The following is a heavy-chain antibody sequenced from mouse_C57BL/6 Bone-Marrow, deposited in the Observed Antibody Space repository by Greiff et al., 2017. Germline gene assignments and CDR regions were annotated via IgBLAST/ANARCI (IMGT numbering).Heavy chain of an antibody. J-gene: IGHJ3*01. CDR3: ARLGSNSFAY. CDR2: ISSGSSTI. CDR1: GFTFSDYG. D-gene: IGHD2-5*01. Sequence: EVKLVESGGGLVKPGGSLKLSCAASGFTFSDYGMHWVRQAPEKGLEWVAYISSGSSTIYYADTVKGRFTISRDNAKNTLFLQMTSLRSEDTAMYYCARLGSNSFAYWGQGTLVTVSA. V-gene: IGHV5-17*01.